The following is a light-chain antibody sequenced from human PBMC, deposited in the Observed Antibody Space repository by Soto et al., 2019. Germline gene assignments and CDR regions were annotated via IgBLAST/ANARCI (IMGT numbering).Light chain of an antibody. CDR1: SSDVGGYKY. V-gene: IGLV2-14*01. CDR2: EVS. CDR3: SSYTSSSTPYV. Sequence: QSVRTQPASVSGSPGQSISISCTGTSSDVGGYKYVSWYQQHPGKAPKLMIYEVSNRPSGVSNRFSGSKSGNTASLTISGLQAEDEADYYCSSYTSSSTPYVFGTGTKVTVL. J-gene: IGLJ1*01.